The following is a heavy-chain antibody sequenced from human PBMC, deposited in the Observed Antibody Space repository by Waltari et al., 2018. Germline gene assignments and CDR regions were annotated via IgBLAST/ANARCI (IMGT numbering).Heavy chain of an antibody. CDR3: ARDWGWGGSPRYYFDY. J-gene: IGHJ4*02. V-gene: IGHV3-21*01. CDR2: ISRSSSYI. Sequence: EVQLVESGGGLVKPGGSLRLSCAASGFTFSSYSMNWVRQAPGKGLEWVSSISRSSSYIYYADSVKGRFTISRDNAKNSLYLQMNSLRAEDTAVYYCARDWGWGGSPRYYFDYWGQGTLVTVSS. D-gene: IGHD3-10*01. CDR1: GFTFSSYS.